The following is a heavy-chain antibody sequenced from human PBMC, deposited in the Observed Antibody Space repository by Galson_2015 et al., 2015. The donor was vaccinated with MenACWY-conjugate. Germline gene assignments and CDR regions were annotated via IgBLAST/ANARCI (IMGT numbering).Heavy chain of an antibody. J-gene: IGHJ4*02. V-gene: IGHV1-18*01. Sequence: GLEWMGWISAHNGDTDSGQNLQGRVTITTDTSTSATYMELRSLRSDDTAVYYCARDLYFTGDHDILTGPAYWGQGTLVTVSS. CDR2: ISAHNGDT. CDR3: ARDLYFTGDHDILTGPAY. D-gene: IGHD3-9*01.